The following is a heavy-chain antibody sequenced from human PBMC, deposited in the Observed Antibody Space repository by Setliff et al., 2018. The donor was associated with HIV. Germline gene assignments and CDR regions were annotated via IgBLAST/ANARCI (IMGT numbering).Heavy chain of an antibody. CDR1: GFTFSSYS. Sequence: PGESLKISCTASGFTFSSYSMNWVRQAPGKGLEWVSFISPSGTYIHYADSLKGRFTISRDDSKNTLYLQMNSLRAEDTAVYYCANSHLGTDRSRWYYFDYWGQGTPVTVSS. D-gene: IGHD6-13*01. CDR3: ANSHLGTDRSRWYYFDY. J-gene: IGHJ4*02. CDR2: ISPSGTYI. V-gene: IGHV3-21*04.